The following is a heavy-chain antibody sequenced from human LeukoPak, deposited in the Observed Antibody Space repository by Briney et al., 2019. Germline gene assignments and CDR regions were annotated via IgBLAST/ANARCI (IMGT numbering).Heavy chain of an antibody. CDR2: INPNSGGT. CDR1: GYTFTGYY. V-gene: IGHV1-2*02. D-gene: IGHD6-13*01. Sequence: GASVKVSCTASGYTFTGYYMHWVRQAPGQGLEWMGWINPNSGGTNYAQKFQGRVTMTRDTSISTAYMELSRLRSDDTAVYYCARNKYSSSWYDWFDPWGQGTLVTVSS. CDR3: ARNKYSSSWYDWFDP. J-gene: IGHJ5*02.